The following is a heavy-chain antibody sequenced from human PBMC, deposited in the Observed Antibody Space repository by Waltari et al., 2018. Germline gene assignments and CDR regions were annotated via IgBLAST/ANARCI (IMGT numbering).Heavy chain of an antibody. CDR3: ATEYSSSSEYYFDY. V-gene: IGHV1-69*01. CDR1: GGTFSSYA. CDR2: NIHSYGTA. D-gene: IGHD6-6*01. J-gene: IGHJ4*02. Sequence: QVQLVQSGAEVKKPGSSVKVSCKASGGTFSSYAISWVRQAPGQGLEWMGGNIHSYGTANYAQEFQGRVTIAADESTGTAYMELGSLRSEDRAVYYCATEYSSSSEYYFDYWGQGTLVTVSS.